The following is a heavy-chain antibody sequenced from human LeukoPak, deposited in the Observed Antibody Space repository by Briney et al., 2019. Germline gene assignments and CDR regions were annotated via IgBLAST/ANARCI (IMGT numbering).Heavy chain of an antibody. J-gene: IGHJ4*02. CDR3: ARLYRSGWNFDY. CDR2: IYYGGST. V-gene: IGHV4-59*08. CDR1: GGSISSYY. Sequence: SETLSLTCTVSGGSISSYYWSWIRQPPGKGLEWIGYIYYGGSTNYNPSLKSRVTISVDTSKNQFSLKLSSVTAADTAVYYCARLYRSGWNFDYWGQETLVTVSS. D-gene: IGHD6-19*01.